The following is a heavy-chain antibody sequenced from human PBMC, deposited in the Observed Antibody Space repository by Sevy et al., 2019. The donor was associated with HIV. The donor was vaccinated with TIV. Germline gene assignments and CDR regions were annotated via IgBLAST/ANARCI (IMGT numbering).Heavy chain of an antibody. CDR3: AVTKDYYDSSGYPFDY. D-gene: IGHD3-22*01. J-gene: IGHJ4*02. V-gene: IGHV1-24*01. CDR1: GYTLTQLS. Sequence: ASVKVSCKVSGYTLTQLSMHWVRQAPGKGLEWMGTFDPEDGKTIYAQTFQCRVTMTEDKSTDTAYMQLTSLRSEDTAVFYCAVTKDYYDSSGYPFDYWGLGTLVTVSS. CDR2: FDPEDGKT.